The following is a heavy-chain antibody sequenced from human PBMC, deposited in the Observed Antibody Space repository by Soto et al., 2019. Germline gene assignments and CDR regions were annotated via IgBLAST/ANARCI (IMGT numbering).Heavy chain of an antibody. V-gene: IGHV4-4*02. CDR2: IYHSGST. CDR1: GGSLSSSNW. Sequence: SQTLSLTCAVSGGSLSSSNWWRWVRHPPGKGLAWIGEIYHSGSTNYNPSLNSRVNTSVDKSKNKFSLKLSSVTDADGAVYYCARDERRRDYYNYVMDVWGQGPTVT. CDR3: ARDERRRDYYNYVMDV. J-gene: IGHJ6*02.